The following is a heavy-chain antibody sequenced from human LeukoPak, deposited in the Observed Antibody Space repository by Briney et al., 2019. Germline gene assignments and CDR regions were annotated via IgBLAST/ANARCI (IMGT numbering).Heavy chain of an antibody. V-gene: IGHV1-2*02. D-gene: IGHD6-19*01. CDR2: INPNSGGT. CDR1: GYTFTGYY. CDR3: ARDLQWLVRGNYFDY. J-gene: IGHJ4*02. Sequence: ASVKVSCKASGYTFTGYYMHWVRQAPGQGLEWMGWINPNSGGTNYTQKLQGRVTMTTDTSTSTAYMELRSLRSDDTAVYYCARDLQWLVRGNYFDYWGQGTLVTVSS.